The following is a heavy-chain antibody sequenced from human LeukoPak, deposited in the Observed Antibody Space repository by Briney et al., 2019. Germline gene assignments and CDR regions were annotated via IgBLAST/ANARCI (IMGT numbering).Heavy chain of an antibody. V-gene: IGHV3-21*01. CDR1: GFPFSSVG. Sequence: GGSLRLSCVASGFPFSSVGMNWGRQAPGKGLEWVSYISSDPSHTYYADSVRGGFTISRDNAKHSLYLEMDNLRTEDTAMYYCARDPDYYDSRVVYFWGQGTRVTVSS. D-gene: IGHD3-22*01. CDR2: ISSDPSHT. J-gene: IGHJ4*02. CDR3: ARDPDYYDSRVVYF.